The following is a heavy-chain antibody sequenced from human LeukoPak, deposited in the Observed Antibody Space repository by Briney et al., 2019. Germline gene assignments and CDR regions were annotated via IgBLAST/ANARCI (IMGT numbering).Heavy chain of an antibody. V-gene: IGHV4-39*02. D-gene: IGHD2-21*01. Sequence: SETLSLTRSVSGGSISSSSYYWGWIRQSPGKGLEWIGSMYYRGTTYENSSLKSRLTLSIDTSNNQFSLKLTSVTAADTAVYYCAREYSRSVVAGSRPDLWGQGLLVTVSS. J-gene: IGHJ4*02. CDR3: AREYSRSVVAGSRPDL. CDR1: GGSISSSSYY. CDR2: MYYRGTT.